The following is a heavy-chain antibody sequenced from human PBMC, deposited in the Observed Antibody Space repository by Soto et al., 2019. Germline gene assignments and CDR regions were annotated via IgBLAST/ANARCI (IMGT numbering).Heavy chain of an antibody. CDR3: ARDHGSGSCRALFDY. Sequence: PGGSLRLSCAASGFTFSSYWMSWVRQAPGKGLEWVANIKQDGSEKYYVDSVKGRFTISRDNAKNSLYLQMNSLRAEDTAVYYCARDHGSGSCRALFDYWGQGTLVTVSS. V-gene: IGHV3-7*01. CDR2: IKQDGSEK. CDR1: GFTFSSYW. D-gene: IGHD1-26*01. J-gene: IGHJ4*02.